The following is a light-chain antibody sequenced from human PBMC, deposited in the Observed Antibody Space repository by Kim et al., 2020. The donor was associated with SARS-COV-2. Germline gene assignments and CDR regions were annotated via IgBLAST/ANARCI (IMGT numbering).Light chain of an antibody. CDR2: GAS. CDR1: QSVRVNY. Sequence: LSPGERATRSCRASQSVRVNYLAWYQQKPGQAPRLLIYGASSRATGIPDRFSGSGSGTDFTLTISRLEPEDFAVYHCHQYGSSPYTFGQGTKLEI. V-gene: IGKV3-20*01. CDR3: HQYGSSPYT. J-gene: IGKJ2*01.